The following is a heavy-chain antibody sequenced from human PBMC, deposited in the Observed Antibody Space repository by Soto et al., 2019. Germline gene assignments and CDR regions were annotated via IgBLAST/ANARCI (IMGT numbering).Heavy chain of an antibody. CDR3: ARHYGDGYDYLDY. V-gene: IGHV4-59*08. CDR1: GWSISSYY. J-gene: IGHJ4*02. CDR2: IYYRANP. D-gene: IGHD5-12*01. Sequence: QVQLQESGPGLVKPSETLSLTCTVSGWSISSYYWSWIRQPPGKGLEWIGYIYYRANPNYNPSLKSQLPIPQDTSKNQFSLKLSSVTAADTAGYYCARHYGDGYDYLDYWGQGTLVTVSS.